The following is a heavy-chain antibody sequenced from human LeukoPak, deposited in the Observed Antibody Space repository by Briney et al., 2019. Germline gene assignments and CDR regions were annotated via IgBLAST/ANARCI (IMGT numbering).Heavy chain of an antibody. D-gene: IGHD3-10*01. V-gene: IGHV4-34*01. J-gene: IGHJ4*02. CDR3: ARHSIDYYGSGSYPDY. CDR1: GGSFSGYY. Sequence: SETLSLTCAVYGGSFSGYYWNWIRQPPGKGLEWIGEINHSGSTNYNPSLKSRVTISVDTFKNQFSLKLGSVTAADTAVYYCARHSIDYYGSGSYPDYWGQGTLVTVSS. CDR2: INHSGST.